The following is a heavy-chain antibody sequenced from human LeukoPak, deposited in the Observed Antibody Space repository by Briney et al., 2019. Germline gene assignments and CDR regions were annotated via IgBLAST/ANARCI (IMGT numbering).Heavy chain of an antibody. D-gene: IGHD6-13*01. CDR3: ARGGIAAAGTGFRYGY. CDR2: IYYSGST. V-gene: IGHV4-59*01. Sequence: SETLSLTCTVSGGSISSYYWSWIRQPPGKGLEWIGYIYYSGSTNYNPSLKSRVTISVDTSKNQFSLKLSSVTAADTAVYYCARGGIAAAGTGFRYGYWGQGTLVTVSS. J-gene: IGHJ4*02. CDR1: GGSISSYY.